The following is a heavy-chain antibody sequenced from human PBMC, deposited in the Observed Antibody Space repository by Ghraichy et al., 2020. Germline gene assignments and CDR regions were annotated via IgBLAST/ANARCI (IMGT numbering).Heavy chain of an antibody. D-gene: IGHD2-15*01. J-gene: IGHJ4*02. Sequence: SQTLSLTCTVSGGSISSSSYYWGWIRQPPGKGLEWIGSIYYSGSTYYNPSLKSRVTISVDTSKNQFSLKLSSVTAADTAVYYCARHSSGRYCSGGSCYSLRGYFDYWGQGTLVTVSS. CDR3: ARHSSGRYCSGGSCYSLRGYFDY. CDR1: GGSISSSSYY. CDR2: IYYSGST. V-gene: IGHV4-39*01.